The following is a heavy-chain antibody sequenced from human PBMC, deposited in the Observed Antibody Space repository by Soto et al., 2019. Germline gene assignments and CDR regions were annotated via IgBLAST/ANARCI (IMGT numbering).Heavy chain of an antibody. CDR1: AFTFSSHW. V-gene: IGHV3-7*03. Sequence: HGGSQRLSWAASAFTFSSHWMSWARQAAGEGLEWVANIKQDGSETYYVDSVKGRFTISRDNAKNSLYLQMNSLRAEDTAVYYCARWFGELPFPYYYYGMDVWGQGTTVTVSS. CDR3: ARWFGELPFPYYYYGMDV. D-gene: IGHD3-10*01. CDR2: IKQDGSET. J-gene: IGHJ6*02.